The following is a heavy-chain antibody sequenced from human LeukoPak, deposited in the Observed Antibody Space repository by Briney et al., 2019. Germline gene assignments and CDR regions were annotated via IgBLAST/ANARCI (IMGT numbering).Heavy chain of an antibody. CDR2: IRYDGSKK. Sequence: GGSLRLSCAASGFSFSNYGMHWVRQAPGKGLEWVAFIRYDGSKKDYADSVKGRFTISRDNSKNTLYLQMNSLRAEDTAVYYCAKPARTDCADYWGQGTLVTVSS. CDR3: AKPARTDCADY. V-gene: IGHV3-30*02. CDR1: GFSFSNYG. D-gene: IGHD2-21*02. J-gene: IGHJ4*02.